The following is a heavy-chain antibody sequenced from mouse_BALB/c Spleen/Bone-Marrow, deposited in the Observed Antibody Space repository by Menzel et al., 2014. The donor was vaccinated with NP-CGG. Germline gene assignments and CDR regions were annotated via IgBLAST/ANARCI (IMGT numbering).Heavy chain of an antibody. V-gene: IGHV2-9*02. Sequence: VMLVESGPGLVAPSQSLSITCTVSGSSLTHYGVHWVRQPPGKGLEWLGVIWAGGSTNYISAFMSRLSISKDNSKSQVFLKIHSLQTDDTAMYFCARVGDSDYAMDYWGQGTSVTVSS. D-gene: IGHD2-13*01. J-gene: IGHJ4*01. CDR1: GSSLTHYG. CDR2: IWAGGST. CDR3: ARVGDSDYAMDY.